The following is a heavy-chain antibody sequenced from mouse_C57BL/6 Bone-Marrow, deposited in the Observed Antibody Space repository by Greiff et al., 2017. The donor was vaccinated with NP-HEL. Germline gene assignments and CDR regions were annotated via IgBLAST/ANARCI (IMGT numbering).Heavy chain of an antibody. Sequence: VQLQQSGAELVMPGASVKLSCKASGYTFTSYWMHWVKQRPGQGLEWIGEIDPSDSYTNYNQKFKGKSTLTVDKSSSTAYMQLSSLTSEDSAVYYCARAADGSYWYFDVWGTGTTVTVSS. CDR2: IDPSDSYT. J-gene: IGHJ1*03. CDR1: GYTFTSYW. D-gene: IGHD2-3*01. CDR3: ARAADGSYWYFDV. V-gene: IGHV1-69*01.